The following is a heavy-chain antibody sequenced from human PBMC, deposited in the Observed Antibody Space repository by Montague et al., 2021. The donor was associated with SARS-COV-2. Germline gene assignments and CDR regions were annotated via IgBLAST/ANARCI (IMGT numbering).Heavy chain of an antibody. Sequence: SETLSLTCAVYGGSFSGYYWSWIRQPPGKGLEWIGEINHSGSTNYNPSLKSRVTISVDTSKNQFSLKLSSVTAADTAVYYCARGLAELRYLYWYHYSFDYWGQGTPVTVSS. CDR2: INHSGST. J-gene: IGHJ4*02. CDR1: GGSFSGYY. V-gene: IGHV4-34*01. D-gene: IGHD3-9*01. CDR3: ARGLAELRYLYWYHYSFDY.